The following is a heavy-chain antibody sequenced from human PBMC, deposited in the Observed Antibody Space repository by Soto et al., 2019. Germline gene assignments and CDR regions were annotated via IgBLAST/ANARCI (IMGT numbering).Heavy chain of an antibody. CDR3: ASGIAAAGTFGPRLIDP. CDR2: IIPILGIA. D-gene: IGHD6-13*01. V-gene: IGHV1-69*02. J-gene: IGHJ5*02. Sequence: ASVKVSCKASGGTFSSYTISWVRQAPGQGLEWMGRIIPILGIANYAQKFQGRVTITADKSTSTAYMELSSLRSEDTAVYYCASGIAAAGTFGPRLIDPWGQGTLVTVSS. CDR1: GGTFSSYT.